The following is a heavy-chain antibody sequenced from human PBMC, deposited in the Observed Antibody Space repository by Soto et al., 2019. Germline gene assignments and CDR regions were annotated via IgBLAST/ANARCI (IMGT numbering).Heavy chain of an antibody. Sequence: QLQLQESGPRLVKPSETLSLTCSVSGGSISSSSYSWGWIRQPPGKGLEWIGAIYYSGSTHYNPSPAARVAISADTPTNQLSLRLSSVTAADTAVYYCGRQPGHCGSTTCFGYYSVDVWGQGTTVTVS. D-gene: IGHD2-2*01. CDR2: IYYSGST. CDR3: GRQPGHCGSTTCFGYYSVDV. V-gene: IGHV4-39*01. CDR1: GGSISSSSYS. J-gene: IGHJ6*02.